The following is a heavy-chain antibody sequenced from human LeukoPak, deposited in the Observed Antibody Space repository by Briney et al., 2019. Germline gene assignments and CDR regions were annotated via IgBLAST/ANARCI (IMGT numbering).Heavy chain of an antibody. D-gene: IGHD4-17*01. CDR3: ARCSTVTTLVEAFDI. CDR1: GYTFTGYY. Sequence: ASVKVSCKASGYTFTGYYMHWVRQAPGQGLEWMGRINPNSGGTNYAQKFQGRVTMTRDTSISTAYMELSRLRSDDTAVYYCARCSTVTTLVEAFDIWGQGTMVTVSS. J-gene: IGHJ3*02. CDR2: INPNSGGT. V-gene: IGHV1-2*06.